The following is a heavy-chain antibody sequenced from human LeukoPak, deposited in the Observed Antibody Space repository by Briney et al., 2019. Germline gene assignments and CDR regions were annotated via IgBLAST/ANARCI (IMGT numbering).Heavy chain of an antibody. CDR3: AKGGGYYDSSGYPG. CDR2: ISYDGSNK. V-gene: IGHV3-30-3*01. D-gene: IGHD3-22*01. J-gene: IGHJ4*02. Sequence: GGSLRLSCAASGFTFSSYAMHWVRQAPGKGLEWVAVISYDGSNKYYADSVKGRFTISRDNSKNTLYLQMNSLRAEDTAVYYCAKGGGYYDSSGYPGWGQGTLVTVSS. CDR1: GFTFSSYA.